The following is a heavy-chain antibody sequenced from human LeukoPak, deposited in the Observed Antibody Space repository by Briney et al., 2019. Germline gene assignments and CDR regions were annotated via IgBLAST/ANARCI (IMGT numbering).Heavy chain of an antibody. V-gene: IGHV1-24*01. CDR3: ATLIVPGRWFDP. CDR2: FDPEDGET. J-gene: IGHJ5*02. CDR1: GYTLTELS. Sequence: ASVKVSCKVSGYTLTELSMHWVRQAPGKGLEWRGGFDPEDGETIYAQKFQGRVTMTEDTSTDTAYVELSSLRSEDTAVYYCATLIVPGRWFDPWGQGTLVTVSS. D-gene: IGHD3-22*01.